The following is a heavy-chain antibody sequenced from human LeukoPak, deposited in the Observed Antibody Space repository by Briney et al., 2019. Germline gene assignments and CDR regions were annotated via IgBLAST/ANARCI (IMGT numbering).Heavy chain of an antibody. CDR1: GGTFSSYA. V-gene: IGHV1-69*13. D-gene: IGHD2-8*01. CDR3: ARLMEGSLNAFDI. J-gene: IGHJ3*02. Sequence: ASVKVSCKASGGTFSSYAISWVRQAPGQGLEWMGGIIPIFGTANYAQKFQGRVTITADESTSTAYMELSSLRSEDTAVYYCARLMEGSLNAFDIWGQGTMVTVSS. CDR2: IIPIFGTA.